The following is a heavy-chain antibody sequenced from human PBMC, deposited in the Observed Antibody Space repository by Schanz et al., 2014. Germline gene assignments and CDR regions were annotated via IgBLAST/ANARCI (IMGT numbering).Heavy chain of an antibody. D-gene: IGHD3-10*01. CDR2: ISPYNGNT. Sequence: QVQLVQSWAEVKGPGASVKVSCKASGYSFTPFPIHWVRQAPGQRLEWMGWISPYNGNTNYAQKLQGRVTMTADTSTSTAYMDLRSLRSDDTAVYYCARAKRFGDMDVWGQGTMVTVSS. J-gene: IGHJ3*01. CDR3: ARAKRFGDMDV. CDR1: GYSFTPFP. V-gene: IGHV1-3*01.